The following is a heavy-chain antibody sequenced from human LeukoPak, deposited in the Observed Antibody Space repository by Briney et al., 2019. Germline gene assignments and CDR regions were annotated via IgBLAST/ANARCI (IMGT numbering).Heavy chain of an antibody. V-gene: IGHV4-34*01. CDR3: ARDSITMVRGVIITPWFDP. J-gene: IGHJ5*02. Sequence: SETLSLTCAVYGGSFSGYYWSWIRQPPGKGLEWIGEINHSGSTNYNPSLKSRVTISVDTSKNQFSLKLSSVTAADTAVYYCARDSITMVRGVIITPWFDPWGQGTLVTVSS. CDR1: GGSFSGYY. CDR2: INHSGST. D-gene: IGHD3-10*01.